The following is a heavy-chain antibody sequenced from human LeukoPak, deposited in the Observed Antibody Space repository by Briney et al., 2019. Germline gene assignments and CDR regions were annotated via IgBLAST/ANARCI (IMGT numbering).Heavy chain of an antibody. CDR2: IDYDGINT. J-gene: IGHJ4*02. Sequence: GGSLRLSCAASGFTFSSHWMHWVRQAPGKGLVWVSRIDYDGINTNYADSVKGRFTISRDNAKNSLYLLMNSLRAEDTAVYYCARLTFRYYYGSGSYTLDYWGQGTLVTVSS. CDR3: ARLTFRYYYGSGSYTLDY. D-gene: IGHD3-10*01. V-gene: IGHV3-74*01. CDR1: GFTFSSHW.